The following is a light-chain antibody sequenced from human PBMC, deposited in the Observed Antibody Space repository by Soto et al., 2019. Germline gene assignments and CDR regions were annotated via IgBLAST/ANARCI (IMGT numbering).Light chain of an antibody. CDR1: QSISSY. CDR2: AAS. CDR3: QQSYSTPPT. V-gene: IGKV1-39*01. Sequence: DIQMTQSPSSLSASVGDRVTITCRASQSISSYLNWYQQKPGKAPKLLIYAASSLQSGVPSRFRGSGSGTDFTLTISSLHPEDFATYYCQQSYSTPPTFGQGTKVEIK. J-gene: IGKJ1*01.